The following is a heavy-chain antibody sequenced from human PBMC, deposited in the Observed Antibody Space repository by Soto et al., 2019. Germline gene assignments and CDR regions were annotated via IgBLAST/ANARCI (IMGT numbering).Heavy chain of an antibody. D-gene: IGHD2-8*01. CDR1: GGSISSGDYY. CDR2: IYYSGST. V-gene: IGHV4-30-4*01. CDR3: ARGSTRISPWFDP. J-gene: IGHJ5*02. Sequence: SETLSLTCTVAGGSISSGDYYWSWIRQPPGKGLEWIGYIYYSGSTYYNPSLKSRVTISVDTSKNQFSLKLSSVTAADTAVFYCARGSTRISPWFDPWGQGPLLTVSS.